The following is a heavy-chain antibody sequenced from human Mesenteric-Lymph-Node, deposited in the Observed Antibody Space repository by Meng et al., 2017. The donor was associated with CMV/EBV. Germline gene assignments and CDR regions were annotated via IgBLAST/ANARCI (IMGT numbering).Heavy chain of an antibody. CDR3: ARGGYDWVYFDY. V-gene: IGHV3-7*01. J-gene: IGHJ4*02. D-gene: IGHD5-12*01. Sequence: GESLKISCAASGFTFSTSWMHWVCQAPEKGLEWVANIKQDGSEKYYVDSVKGRFTISRDNAKNSLYLQMNSLRAEDTAVYYCARGGYDWVYFDYWGQGTLVTVSS. CDR1: GFTFSTSW. CDR2: IKQDGSEK.